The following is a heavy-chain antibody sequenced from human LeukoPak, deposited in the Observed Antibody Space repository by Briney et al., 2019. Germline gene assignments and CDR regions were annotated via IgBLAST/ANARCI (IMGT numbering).Heavy chain of an antibody. J-gene: IGHJ5*02. CDR1: GYTFTSYG. D-gene: IGHD6-13*01. Sequence: ASVKVSCKASGYTFTSYGISWVRQAPGHGLEGLGWISAYNGNTNYAQKLQGRVTMTTDTSTSTAYMELRSLRSDDTAVYYCARDPRLYVAAAYNWFDPWGQGTLVTVSS. CDR2: ISAYNGNT. V-gene: IGHV1-18*01. CDR3: ARDPRLYVAAAYNWFDP.